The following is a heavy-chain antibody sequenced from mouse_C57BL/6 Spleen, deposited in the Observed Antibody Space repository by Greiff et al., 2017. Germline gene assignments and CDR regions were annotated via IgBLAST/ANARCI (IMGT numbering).Heavy chain of an antibody. CDR2: IWTDGGK. J-gene: IGHJ3*01. CDR1: GFSLTSYA. Sequence: QVQLKESGPGLVAPSQSLSITCTVSGFSLTSYAISWVRQPPGKGLEWLGVIWTDGGKNYNSALKYRLSISKDYSKSQVFLKMISLQTDDTARYYGARNGYYGSRPWFAYWGQGTLVTVSA. CDR3: ARNGYYGSRPWFAY. V-gene: IGHV2-9-1*01. D-gene: IGHD1-1*01.